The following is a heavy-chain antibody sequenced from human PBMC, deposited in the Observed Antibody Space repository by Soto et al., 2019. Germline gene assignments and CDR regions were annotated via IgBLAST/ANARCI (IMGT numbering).Heavy chain of an antibody. CDR1: GFTFSSYG. CDR3: AKEGYCSSTSCYDDGLYYYYYGMDV. V-gene: IGHV3-30*18. J-gene: IGHJ6*02. Sequence: GGSLRLSCAASGFTFSSYGMHWVRQAPGKGLEWVAVISYDGSNKYYADSVKGRFTISRDNSKNTLYLQMNSLRAEDTAVYYCAKEGYCSSTSCYDDGLYYYYYGMDVWGQGTTVTVSS. CDR2: ISYDGSNK. D-gene: IGHD2-2*01.